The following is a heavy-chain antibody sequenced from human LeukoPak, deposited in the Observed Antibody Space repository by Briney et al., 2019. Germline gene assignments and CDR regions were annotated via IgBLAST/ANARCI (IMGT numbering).Heavy chain of an antibody. V-gene: IGHV3-23*01. CDR2: ISGSGGST. D-gene: IGHD3-10*01. CDR3: AKDPADYYGSGSYPLDY. Sequence: GGSLRLSCAASGFTFSSYAMSWVRQAPGKGLEWVSAISGSGGSTYYADSVKGRFTISRDNSKNTPYLQMNSLRAEDTAVYYCAKDPADYYGSGSYPLDYWGQGTLVTVSS. CDR1: GFTFSSYA. J-gene: IGHJ4*02.